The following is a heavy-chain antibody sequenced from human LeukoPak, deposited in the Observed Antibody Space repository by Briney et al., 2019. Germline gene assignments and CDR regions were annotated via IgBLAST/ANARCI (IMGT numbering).Heavy chain of an antibody. CDR1: GYTFTNYY. CDR3: ARVHYYDSSGYYGNYFDY. J-gene: IGHJ4*02. Sequence: GASVKVSCKASGYTFTNYYMHWVRQAPGQGLEWLGLITPSGGSTWYAQKFQGRVTMTRDMSTSTDYMELSSLRSEDTAVYYCARVHYYDSSGYYGNYFDYWGQGTLVTVSS. V-gene: IGHV1-46*01. D-gene: IGHD3-22*01. CDR2: ITPSGGST.